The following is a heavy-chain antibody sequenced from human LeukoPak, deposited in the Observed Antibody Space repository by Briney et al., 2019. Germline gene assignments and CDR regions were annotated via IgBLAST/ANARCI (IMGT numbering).Heavy chain of an antibody. V-gene: IGHV4-59*01. J-gene: IGHJ2*01. CDR2: IYYSGST. D-gene: IGHD3-16*01. Sequence: PSETLSLTCAVYGGSFSGYYWSWIRQPPGKGLEWIGYIYYSGSTNYNPSLKSRVTISVDTSKNQFSLKLSSVTAADTAVYYCARDEIMIDDSRYFDLWGRGTLVTVSS. CDR3: ARDEIMIDDSRYFDL. CDR1: GGSFSGYY.